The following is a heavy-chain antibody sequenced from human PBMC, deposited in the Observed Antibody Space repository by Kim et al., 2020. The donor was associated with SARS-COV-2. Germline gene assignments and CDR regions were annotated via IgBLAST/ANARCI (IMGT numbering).Heavy chain of an antibody. Sequence: AQKFQGRVTMTEDTSTDTAYMELGSLRSEDTAVYYCATSAAAGRLYWFDPWGQGTLVTVSS. V-gene: IGHV1-24*01. J-gene: IGHJ5*02. CDR3: ATSAAAGRLYWFDP. D-gene: IGHD6-13*01.